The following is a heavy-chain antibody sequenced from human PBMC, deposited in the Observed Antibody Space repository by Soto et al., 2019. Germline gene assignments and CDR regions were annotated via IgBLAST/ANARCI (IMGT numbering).Heavy chain of an antibody. CDR2: IKSITDGGTT. V-gene: IGHV3-15*01. J-gene: IGHJ1*01. D-gene: IGHD6-13*01. Sequence: GGSLRLSCAASGFTFSNAWLTWVRQAPGKGLEWVGRIKSITDGGTTDYAAPVKGRFTISRDDSKTTLYLQMNSLKTDDTAVYYCTTDRGSSGFQHLGRGTLVTVSS. CDR1: GFTFSNAW. CDR3: TTDRGSSGFQH.